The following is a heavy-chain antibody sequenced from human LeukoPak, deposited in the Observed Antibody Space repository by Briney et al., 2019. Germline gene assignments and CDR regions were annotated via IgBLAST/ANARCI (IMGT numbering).Heavy chain of an antibody. Sequence: PGGSLRLSCTATGFTLSSYWMSWVRQAPGKGLEWVANTKGDESEKYYLDSVNGRFTISRNNAESSMSLQMNNLRAEDTAVYYCVRDGRNGWHFDHWGQGILVTVSS. CDR2: TKGDESEK. V-gene: IGHV3-7*01. J-gene: IGHJ4*02. D-gene: IGHD6-25*01. CDR3: VRDGRNGWHFDH. CDR1: GFTLSSYW.